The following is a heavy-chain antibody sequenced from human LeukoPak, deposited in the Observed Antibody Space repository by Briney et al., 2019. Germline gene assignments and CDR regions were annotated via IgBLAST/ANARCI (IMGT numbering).Heavy chain of an antibody. CDR1: GDSIRSSSYY. D-gene: IGHD2-8*01. J-gene: IGHJ3*02. Sequence: SETLSLTCTVSGDSIRSSSYYLAWIRQPPGKGLEWIGTTYYSGTTSYNSSLKSRVTISVDTSKNQVSLKVSSVTAADTAMFYCARIMADQNAFDMWGQGTMVTVSS. CDR2: TYYSGTT. V-gene: IGHV4-39*01. CDR3: ARIMADQNAFDM.